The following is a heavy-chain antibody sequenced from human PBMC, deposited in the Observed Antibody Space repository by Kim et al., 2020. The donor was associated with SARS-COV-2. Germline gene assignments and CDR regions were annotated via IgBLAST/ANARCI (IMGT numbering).Heavy chain of an antibody. V-gene: IGHV3-48*04. CDR3: ARTSMTTVVTHSVYGMDV. J-gene: IGHJ6*02. Sequence: GGSLRLSCAASGFTFSSYSMNWVRQAPGKGLEWVSYISSSSSTIYYADSVKGRFTISRDNAKNSLYLQMNSLRAEDTAVYYCARTSMTTVVTHSVYGMDVWGQGTTVTVSS. CDR2: ISSSSSTI. CDR1: GFTFSSYS. D-gene: IGHD4-17*01.